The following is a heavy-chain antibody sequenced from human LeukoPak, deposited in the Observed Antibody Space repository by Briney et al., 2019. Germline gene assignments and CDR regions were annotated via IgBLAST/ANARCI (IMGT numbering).Heavy chain of an antibody. CDR1: GYTFTSYG. Sequence: ASVKVSCKTSGYTFTSYGIIWVRQAPGQGLEWMGWISAYNGNTNYAQKLQGRVTMTTDTSTSTAYMELRSLRSDDTAVYYCARWGVGGAYYYDSSGYYYIFDYWGQGTLVTVSS. CDR2: ISAYNGNT. CDR3: ARWGVGGAYYYDSSGYYYIFDY. D-gene: IGHD3-22*01. J-gene: IGHJ4*02. V-gene: IGHV1-18*01.